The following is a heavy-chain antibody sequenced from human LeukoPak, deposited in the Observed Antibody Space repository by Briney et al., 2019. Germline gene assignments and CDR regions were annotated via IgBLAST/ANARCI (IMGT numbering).Heavy chain of an antibody. D-gene: IGHD2-21*01. V-gene: IGHV1-2*02. CDR1: GSIFSDYY. CDR3: VSWAGGNSDVASFDF. J-gene: IGHJ4*02. CDR2: ISRRSGAT. Sequence: ASVKVSCKASGSIFSDYYMHWVRQVPGRGFEWMGWISRRSGATKIAPKFRGGVTLTRDISISTAYVELTNLASDDTAVYYCVSWAGGNSDVASFDFWGQGTLVLVSS.